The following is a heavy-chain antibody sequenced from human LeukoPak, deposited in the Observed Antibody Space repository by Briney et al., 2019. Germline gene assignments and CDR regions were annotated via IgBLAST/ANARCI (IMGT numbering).Heavy chain of an antibody. V-gene: IGHV4-4*07. D-gene: IGHD3-10*01. CDR2: IYTSGST. J-gene: IGHJ6*03. Sequence: SETLSLTCTVSGASINSYYWSWIRQPAGKGLEWIGRIYTSGSTNYNPSLKSRVTMSVDTSKNQFSLKLSSVTAADTAVYYCARVEEGYGSGRRENYYYYYMDVWGKGTTVTISS. CDR3: ARVEEGYGSGRRENYYYYYMDV. CDR1: GASINSYY.